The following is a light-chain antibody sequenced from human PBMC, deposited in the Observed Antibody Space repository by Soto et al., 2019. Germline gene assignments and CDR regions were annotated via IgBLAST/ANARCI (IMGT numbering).Light chain of an antibody. J-gene: IGKJ3*01. Sequence: EIVLTQSPGTLSLSPGDRATLSCRASHSINTSFLAWFQQKPGQAPRLLIYAASTRATGITDRFSGSASETDFTLTINRLEPEDSAVYYCQEYASAPFSLGTGAKADI. CDR3: QEYASAPFS. V-gene: IGKV3-20*01. CDR1: HSINTSF. CDR2: AAS.